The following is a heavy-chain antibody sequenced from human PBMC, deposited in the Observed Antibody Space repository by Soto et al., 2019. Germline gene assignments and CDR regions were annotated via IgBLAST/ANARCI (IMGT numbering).Heavy chain of an antibody. D-gene: IGHD6-19*01. CDR3: ARDWIPYSSGAFDY. J-gene: IGHJ4*02. Sequence: GGSLRLYCGVSGFSSSSYWMHWVRQAPGKGLEWVSSIKQDGSRTCYADSVKGRFTISRDNAKNSLYLQMNSLRAEDTAVYYCARDWIPYSSGAFDYWGQGTLVTVSS. CDR2: IKQDGSRT. CDR1: GFSSSSYW. V-gene: IGHV3-7*01.